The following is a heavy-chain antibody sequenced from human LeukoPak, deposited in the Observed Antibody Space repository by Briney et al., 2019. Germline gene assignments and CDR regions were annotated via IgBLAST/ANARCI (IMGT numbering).Heavy chain of an antibody. J-gene: IGHJ4*02. V-gene: IGHV3-21*01. CDR3: ARVKMATTLGDY. CDR1: GFTLSSYH. CDR2: ISSGSSYI. Sequence: NPGGSLRLSCAASGFTLSSYHMNWVRQAPGKGLEWVSSISSGSSYIYYADSVKGRFTISRDNAKNSLYLQMNSLRAEDTAVYYCARVKMATTLGDYWGQGTLVTVSS. D-gene: IGHD5-24*01.